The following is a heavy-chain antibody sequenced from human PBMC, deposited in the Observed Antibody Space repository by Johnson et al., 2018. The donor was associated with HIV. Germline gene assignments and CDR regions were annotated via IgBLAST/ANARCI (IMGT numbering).Heavy chain of an antibody. J-gene: IGHJ3*02. V-gene: IGHV3-30-3*01. D-gene: IGHD1-26*01. Sequence: QVQVVESGGGLVQPGGSLRLSCAASGFTFSSYAMHWVRQAPGKGLEWVAVISYDGSNKYYADSVKGRFTISRDNSKNTLYLQMNSLRAEDTAVYYCAKEGRELLGGTFDIWGQGTMVTVSS. CDR1: GFTFSSYA. CDR2: ISYDGSNK. CDR3: AKEGRELLGGTFDI.